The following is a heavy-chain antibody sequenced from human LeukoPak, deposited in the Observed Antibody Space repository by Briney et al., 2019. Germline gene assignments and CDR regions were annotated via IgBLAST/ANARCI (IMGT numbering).Heavy chain of an antibody. Sequence: SETLSLTRTVSGGSISSGGYYWSWIRQHPGKGLEWIGYIYYSGSTYYNPSLKSRVTISVDTSKNQFSLKLSSVTAADTAVYYCARATTFPSLAFDIWGQGTMVTVSS. CDR3: ARATTFPSLAFDI. J-gene: IGHJ3*02. D-gene: IGHD2/OR15-2a*01. CDR2: IYYSGST. CDR1: GGSISSGGYY. V-gene: IGHV4-31*03.